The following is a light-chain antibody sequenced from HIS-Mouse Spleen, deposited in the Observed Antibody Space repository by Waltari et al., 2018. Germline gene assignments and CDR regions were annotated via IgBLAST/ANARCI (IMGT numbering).Light chain of an antibody. CDR1: SSAVAGYNY. V-gene: IGLV2-8*01. CDR2: EVS. J-gene: IGLJ2*01. Sequence: QSALTQPPSASGSPGQSVPIPCTGTSSAVAGYNYVPWYQQHPGKAPKLMIYEVSKRPSGVPDRFSGSKSGNTASLTVSGLQAEDEADYYCSSYAGSNNLVFGGGTKLTVL. CDR3: SSYAGSNNLV.